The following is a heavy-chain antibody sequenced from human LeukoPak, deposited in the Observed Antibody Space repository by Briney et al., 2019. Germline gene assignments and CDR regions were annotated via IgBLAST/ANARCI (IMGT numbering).Heavy chain of an antibody. D-gene: IGHD1-26*01. CDR2: ISFDGSNK. Sequence: GGSLRLSCAASGFTFNTYDMHWVRQAPGKGLEWVAFISFDGSNKYYADSVKGRFTLSRDNSKNTLYLQMNSLRAEDTAVYYCAKDRVVGTTTWDHWGQGTLVTVSS. J-gene: IGHJ4*02. CDR1: GFTFNTYD. V-gene: IGHV3-30*02. CDR3: AKDRVVGTTTWDH.